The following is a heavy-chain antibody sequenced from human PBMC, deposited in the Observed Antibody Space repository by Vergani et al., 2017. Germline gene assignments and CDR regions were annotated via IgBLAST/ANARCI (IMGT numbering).Heavy chain of an antibody. D-gene: IGHD2-2*01. CDR1: GYIFSSYD. V-gene: IGHV1-18*04. Sequence: QVQLVQSGAEVKKPGASVTVSCKASGYIFSSYDITWVRQAPGQGPEWMGAVTIYNGDTNYAQKFQGRVTMTADTSTSTAYMELKSLRSDDTPVYYCVREGGGYCSSTSCLLDYWGQGTLVTVS. J-gene: IGHJ4*02. CDR3: VREGGGYCSSTSCLLDY. CDR2: VTIYNGDT.